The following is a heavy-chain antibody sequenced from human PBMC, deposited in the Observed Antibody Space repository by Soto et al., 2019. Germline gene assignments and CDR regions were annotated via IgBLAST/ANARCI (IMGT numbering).Heavy chain of an antibody. J-gene: IGHJ4*02. CDR2: IIPIFGTA. D-gene: IGHD3-10*01. V-gene: IGHV1-69*13. Sequence: SVKVSCKASGGTFSSYAISWVRQAPGQGLEWMGGIIPIFGTANYAQKFQGRVTITADESTSTAYMELSSLRSEDTAVYYCAREFAGYSGLKTHFDYWGQGTLVTAPQ. CDR1: GGTFSSYA. CDR3: AREFAGYSGLKTHFDY.